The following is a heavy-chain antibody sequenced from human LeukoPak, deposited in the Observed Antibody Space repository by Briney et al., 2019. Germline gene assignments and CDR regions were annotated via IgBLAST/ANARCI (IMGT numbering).Heavy chain of an antibody. J-gene: IGHJ6*03. CDR2: ISSSSSYI. Sequence: GGSLRLSCAASGFTFSSYSMNWVRQAPGKGLEWVSSISSSSSYIYYADSVKGRFTISRDNAKNSLYLQMNSLRAEDTAVYYCARDIVGATARRDYYYYYMDVWGKGTTVTVSS. D-gene: IGHD1-26*01. V-gene: IGHV3-21*04. CDR1: GFTFSSYS. CDR3: ARDIVGATARRDYYYYYMDV.